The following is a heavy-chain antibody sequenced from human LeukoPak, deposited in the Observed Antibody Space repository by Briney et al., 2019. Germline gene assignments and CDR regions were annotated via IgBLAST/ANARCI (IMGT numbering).Heavy chain of an antibody. J-gene: IGHJ4*02. D-gene: IGHD1-26*01. CDR3: ARDLIQWELRGLDY. Sequence: PGGSLRLSCAASGFTFSSYSMNWVRQAPGKGLEWVSYISSSSSTIYYADSVKGRFTISRDNAKNSLYLQMNSLRAEDTAVYYCARDLIQWELRGLDYWGQGTLVTVSS. V-gene: IGHV3-48*01. CDR2: ISSSSSTI. CDR1: GFTFSSYS.